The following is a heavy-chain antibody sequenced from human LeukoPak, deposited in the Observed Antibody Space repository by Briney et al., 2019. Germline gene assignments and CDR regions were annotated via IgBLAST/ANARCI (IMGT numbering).Heavy chain of an antibody. CDR1: GFTFSSSG. CDR3: AKDSAMYYDFSSGYYVY. J-gene: IGHJ4*02. CDR2: ISYDGSNK. D-gene: IGHD3-3*01. V-gene: IGHV3-30*18. Sequence: PGRSLRLSCAASGFTFSSSGMNWVRQAPGKGLEWVAVISYDGSNKYYADSVKGRFTISRDNSKNTLYTQMNSLRAEDTAVYYCAKDSAMYYDFSSGYYVYWGQGILVTVSS.